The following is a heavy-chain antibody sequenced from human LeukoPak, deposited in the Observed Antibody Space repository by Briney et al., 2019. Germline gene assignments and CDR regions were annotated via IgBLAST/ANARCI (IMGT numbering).Heavy chain of an antibody. CDR3: ARATRSRDILTGYSSPGYYFDY. J-gene: IGHJ4*02. Sequence: PGGSLRLSCAVSGFTFSSYSMNWVRQAPGKGLEWVSYISSSSSTIYYADSVKGRFTISRDNAKNSLSLQMNSLRAEDTAVYYCARATRSRDILTGYSSPGYYFDYWGQGTLVTVSS. D-gene: IGHD3-9*01. CDR2: ISSSSSTI. V-gene: IGHV3-48*01. CDR1: GFTFSSYS.